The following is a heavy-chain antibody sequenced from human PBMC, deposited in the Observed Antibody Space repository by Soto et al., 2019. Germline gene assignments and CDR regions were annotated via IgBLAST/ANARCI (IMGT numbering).Heavy chain of an antibody. CDR1: GYTFNNYG. CDR3: ARCYCSVGSCYTCWLSDL. J-gene: IGHJ2*01. D-gene: IGHD2-15*01. CDR2: IGPYNGNT. V-gene: IGHV1-18*01. Sequence: QVQLVQSGAEVKKPGASVKVSCKASGYTFNNYGITWVRQAPGQGLEWMGWIGPYNGNTDHAQNFQGRVTMTTDTSTNTAYMELRSLRSDDTALYHRARCYCSVGSCYTCWLSDLWGRATLATVSS.